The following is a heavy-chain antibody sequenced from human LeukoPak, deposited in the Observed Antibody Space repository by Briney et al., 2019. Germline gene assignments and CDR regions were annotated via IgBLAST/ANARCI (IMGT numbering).Heavy chain of an antibody. CDR3: ANRGF. Sequence: RGSLRLSCAASGFTVSSDFMTWVRQAPGKGLEWVSIIHGDGSAYYADSVRGRFTFSRDISENTLFLQMVGLRAEDTALYYCANRGFWGQGTLVSVSS. J-gene: IGHJ4*02. CDR1: GFTVSSDF. V-gene: IGHV3-53*01. CDR2: IHGDGSA.